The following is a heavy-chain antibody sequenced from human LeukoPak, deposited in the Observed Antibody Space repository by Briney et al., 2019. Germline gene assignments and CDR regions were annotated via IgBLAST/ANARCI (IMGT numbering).Heavy chain of an antibody. V-gene: IGHV3-64*01. Sequence: GGSLRLSCVVSGFTLSDHNMHWVRQAPGKGLEIVSSIGNNGGRTYYATSVEGRFTISREVSKNRLYLQMGGLRNEDMAVYYCARDVYCGGDCYSRVIDYWGQGTLVTVSS. CDR1: GFTLSDHN. CDR2: IGNNGGRT. D-gene: IGHD2-21*02. J-gene: IGHJ4*02. CDR3: ARDVYCGGDCYSRVIDY.